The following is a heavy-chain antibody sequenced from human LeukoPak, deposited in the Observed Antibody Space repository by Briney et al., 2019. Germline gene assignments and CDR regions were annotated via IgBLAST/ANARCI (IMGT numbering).Heavy chain of an antibody. CDR3: ARVNGDPYYYYYYGMDV. J-gene: IGHJ6*02. CDR2: ISAYNGNT. CDR1: GGTFSSYA. Sequence: ASVKVSCKASGGTFSSYAISWVRQAPGQGLEWMGWISAYNGNTNYAQKLQGRVTMTTDTSTSTAYMELRSLRSDDTAVYYCARVNGDPYYYYYYGMDVWGQGTTVTVSS. D-gene: IGHD4-17*01. V-gene: IGHV1-18*01.